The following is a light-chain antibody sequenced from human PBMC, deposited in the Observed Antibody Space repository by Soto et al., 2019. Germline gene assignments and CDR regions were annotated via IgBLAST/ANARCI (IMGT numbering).Light chain of an antibody. Sequence: DIVMTQSPDSLAVSLGERATINCKSSQGVLYSSNNKNYLAWYQQKPGQPPKLLIYWASTRESGVPDRFSGSGSGTDLTLTISSLQAEDVAVYYCQQYYTTLTWTFGQGTKVEIK. V-gene: IGKV4-1*01. CDR2: WAS. J-gene: IGKJ1*01. CDR3: QQYYTTLTWT. CDR1: QGVLYSSNNKNY.